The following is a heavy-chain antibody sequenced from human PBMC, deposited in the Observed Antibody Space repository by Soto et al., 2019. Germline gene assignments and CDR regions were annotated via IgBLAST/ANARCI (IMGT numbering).Heavy chain of an antibody. Sequence: SETLSLTCAVYGGSFSSYYWSWIRQPPGKGLEWIGYIYYSGSTNYNPSLKSRVTISVDTSKNQFSLKLSSVTAADTAVYYCTRGSDFWSGWGPDNYYYYMDVWGKGTTVTVSS. CDR3: TRGSDFWSGWGPDNYYYYMDV. D-gene: IGHD3-3*01. CDR2: IYYSGST. V-gene: IGHV4-59*08. CDR1: GGSFSSYY. J-gene: IGHJ6*03.